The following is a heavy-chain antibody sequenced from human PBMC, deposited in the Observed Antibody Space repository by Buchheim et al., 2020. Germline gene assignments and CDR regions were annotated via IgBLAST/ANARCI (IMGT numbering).Heavy chain of an antibody. J-gene: IGHJ4*02. CDR2: INHSGST. CDR1: GGSFSGYY. Sequence: QVQLQQWGAGLLKPSETLSLTCAVYGGSFSGYYWSWIRQPPGKGLEWIGEINHSGSTNYNPSLKSRVTISVYRSKNQFTLKLRSVTAADAAVYYCARAKGVRMPVDYWGQGTL. CDR3: ARAKGVRMPVDY. V-gene: IGHV4-34*01. D-gene: IGHD3-10*01.